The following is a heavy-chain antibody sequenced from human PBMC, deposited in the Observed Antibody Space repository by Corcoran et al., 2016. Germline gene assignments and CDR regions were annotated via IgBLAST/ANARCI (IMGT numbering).Heavy chain of an antibody. V-gene: IGHV3-73*02. Sequence: EVQLVESGGDLVQPGGSLKLSCAASGFTFSDSAIHWVRQASGKGLEWVGRIRSKANNYATMFAASVRGRFTISGDESKNTEYLQMNSLEIEDTAVYYCSRGIVGDGMDVWGQGTTVTVSS. CDR2: IRSKANNYAT. CDR3: SRGIVGDGMDV. D-gene: IGHD2-21*01. CDR1: GFTFSDSA. J-gene: IGHJ6*02.